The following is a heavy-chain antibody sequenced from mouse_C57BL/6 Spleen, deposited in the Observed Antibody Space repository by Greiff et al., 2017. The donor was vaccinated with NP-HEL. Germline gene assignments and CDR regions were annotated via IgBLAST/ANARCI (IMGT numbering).Heavy chain of an antibody. CDR3: AKEGYDYDGGAWFAH. V-gene: IGHV1-53*01. D-gene: IGHD2-4*01. Sequence: QVQLQQPGTELVKPGASVKLSCKASGYTFTSYWMHWVKQRPGQGLEWIGNINPSNGGTNYNEKFKSKATLTVDKSTSTVYMQLSSLTSEDSAVYYGAKEGYDYDGGAWFAHWGQGTLVTVPA. CDR2: INPSNGGT. CDR1: GYTFTSYW. J-gene: IGHJ3*01.